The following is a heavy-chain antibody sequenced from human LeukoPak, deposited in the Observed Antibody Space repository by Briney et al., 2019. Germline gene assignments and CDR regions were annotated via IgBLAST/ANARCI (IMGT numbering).Heavy chain of an antibody. D-gene: IGHD6-13*01. J-gene: IGHJ4*02. CDR3: ARDPRYSSSYLADY. V-gene: IGHV3-11*01. CDR1: GFTFSDYY. Sequence: GGSLRLSCAASGFTFSDYYMSWIRQATGQGLEWVSYISSSGSTIDYADSLKGRFTISRDNAKNSLYLQMNSLRAEDTAVYYCARDPRYSSSYLADYWGQGTLVTVSS. CDR2: ISSSGSTI.